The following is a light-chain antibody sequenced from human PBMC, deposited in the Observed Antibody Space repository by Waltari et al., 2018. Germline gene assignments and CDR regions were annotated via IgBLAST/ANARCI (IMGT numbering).Light chain of an antibody. J-gene: IGKJ4*01. CDR1: QSVSSY. V-gene: IGKV3-11*01. CDR2: DVF. CDR3: QQRSNWPLT. Sequence: EIVLTQSPATLSLSPGERATLSCRASQSVSSYLVWYQQKPGQAPRLLIYDVFNRATGSPARFSGSGSGTDFTLTISSLEPEDFAVYYCQQRSNWPLTFGGGTKVESK.